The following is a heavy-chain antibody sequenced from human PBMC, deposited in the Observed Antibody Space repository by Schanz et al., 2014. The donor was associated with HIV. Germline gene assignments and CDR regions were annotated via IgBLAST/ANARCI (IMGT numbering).Heavy chain of an antibody. Sequence: QVQLVQSGAEVKKPGSSVKVSCKASGGTFSSYAISWVRQAPGQGLEWMGGIIPIFGKTNYAQKFQGRVTISADKSTTTAYMELSSLRSEDTAVYYCARDVVAAASYNSYYYDLDVWGQGTTVTVSS. D-gene: IGHD6-13*01. J-gene: IGHJ6*02. CDR1: GGTFSSYA. V-gene: IGHV1-69*06. CDR3: ARDVVAAASYNSYYYDLDV. CDR2: IIPIFGKT.